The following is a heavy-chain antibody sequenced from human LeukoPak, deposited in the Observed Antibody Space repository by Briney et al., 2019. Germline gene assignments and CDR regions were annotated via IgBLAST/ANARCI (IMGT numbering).Heavy chain of an antibody. D-gene: IGHD3-10*01. V-gene: IGHV3-7*05. CDR1: GFSFNNYW. CDR3: ARGMIRGVMDDY. J-gene: IGHJ4*02. Sequence: GGSLRLSCAASGFSFNNYWMSWVRQAPGKGLEWVANINQAGSDKYYLDSVKGRFTISRDNAKNSLYLQMNSLRAEDTAVYYCARGMIRGVMDDYWGQGSLVTVSS. CDR2: INQAGSDK.